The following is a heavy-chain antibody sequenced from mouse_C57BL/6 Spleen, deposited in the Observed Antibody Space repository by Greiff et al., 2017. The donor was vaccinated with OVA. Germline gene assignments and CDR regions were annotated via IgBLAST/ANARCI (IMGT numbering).Heavy chain of an antibody. V-gene: IGHV5-6*01. CDR2: ISSGGSYT. CDR1: GFTFSSYG. Sequence: DVHLVESGGDLVKPGGSLKLSCAASGFTFSSYGMSWVRQTPDKRLEWVATISSGGSYTYYPDSVKGRFTISRDNAQNTLYLQMSSLKSEDTAMYYCARVDWDFWYFDVWGTGTTVTVSS. J-gene: IGHJ1*03. CDR3: ARVDWDFWYFDV. D-gene: IGHD4-1*01.